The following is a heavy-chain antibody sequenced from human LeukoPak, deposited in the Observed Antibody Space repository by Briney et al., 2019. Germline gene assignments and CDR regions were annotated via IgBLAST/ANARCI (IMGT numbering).Heavy chain of an antibody. CDR1: GFTFSSYS. V-gene: IGHV3-21*01. CDR2: ISSSSSYI. D-gene: IGHD5-12*01. CDR3: ARDGRRTATQPRGDYDY. J-gene: IGHJ4*02. Sequence: GGSLRLSCAASGFTFSSYSMNWVRQAPGKGLEWVSSISSSSSYIYYADSVKGRFTVSRDNAKRSLYLQMNSLRAEDTAVYYCARDGRRTATQPRGDYDYWGQGTLVTVSS.